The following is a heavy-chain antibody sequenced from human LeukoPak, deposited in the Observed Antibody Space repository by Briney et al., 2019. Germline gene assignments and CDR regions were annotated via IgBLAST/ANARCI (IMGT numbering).Heavy chain of an antibody. J-gene: IGHJ4*02. V-gene: IGHV3-23*01. Sequence: PGGSLRLSCATSGFTFSSFGMSWVRQAPGKGLEWVSVISGSGGSTYYADSVKGRFTISRDNSKNTLYLQMNSPRAEDTAVYYCAREVGSFDYWGQGTLVTVSS. CDR2: ISGSGGST. CDR3: AREVGSFDY. CDR1: GFTFSSFG. D-gene: IGHD1-26*01.